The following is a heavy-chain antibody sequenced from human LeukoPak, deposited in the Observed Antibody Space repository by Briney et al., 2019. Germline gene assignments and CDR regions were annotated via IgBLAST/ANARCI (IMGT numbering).Heavy chain of an antibody. J-gene: IGHJ4*02. CDR1: GFTFRSHD. V-gene: IGHV3-48*01. CDR3: ATYTGYDRIFDY. D-gene: IGHD5-12*01. Sequence: GGSLRLSCAASGFTFRSHDMSWVRQAPGKGLEWVSYISGNSGAIYYADSVKGRFTISRDNAKNSLYLQMNSLRAEDTAVYYCATYTGYDRIFDYWGQGTLVTVSS. CDR2: ISGNSGAI.